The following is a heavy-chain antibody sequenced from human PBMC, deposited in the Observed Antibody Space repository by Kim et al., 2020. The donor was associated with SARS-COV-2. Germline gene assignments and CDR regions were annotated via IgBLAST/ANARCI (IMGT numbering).Heavy chain of an antibody. Sequence: GGSLRLSCAASGFAFRSYAMSWVRQAPGKGLEWVSTISGDGGSTYYADSVKGRFTISRDNSKNTLYLQMNSLRAEDTAVYYCAKGMIVMVPPLSYFDYWGQGTLVTVSS. V-gene: IGHV3-23*01. CDR3: AKGMIVMVPPLSYFDY. CDR1: GFAFRSYA. CDR2: ISGDGGST. J-gene: IGHJ4*02. D-gene: IGHD3-22*01.